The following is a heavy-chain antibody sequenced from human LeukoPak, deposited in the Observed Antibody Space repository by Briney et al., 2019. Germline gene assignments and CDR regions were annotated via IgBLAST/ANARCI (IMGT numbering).Heavy chain of an antibody. V-gene: IGHV4-61*02. J-gene: IGHJ3*02. CDR2: IYTSGST. CDR3: ARANMITFGGVIASRDAFDI. D-gene: IGHD3-16*02. Sequence: PSQTLSLTCTVSGGSISSGSYYWSWIRQPAGKRLEWIGRIYTSGSTNYNPSLKSRVTISVDTSKNQFSLKLSSVTAAVTAVYYCARANMITFGGVIASRDAFDIWGQGTMVTVSS. CDR1: GGSISSGSYY.